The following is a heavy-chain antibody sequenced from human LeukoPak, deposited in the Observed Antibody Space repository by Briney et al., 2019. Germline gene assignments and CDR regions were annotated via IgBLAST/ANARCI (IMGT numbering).Heavy chain of an antibody. CDR1: GFTFSSYG. CDR2: IRYDGSNK. D-gene: IGHD3-10*01. J-gene: IGHJ4*02. CDR3: ARDSGAKYYYGSGSYLY. Sequence: GGSLRLSCAASGFTFSSYGMHWVRQAPGKGLEWVAFIRYDGSNKYYADSVKGRFTISRDNAKNSLYLQMNSLRAEDTAVYYCARDSGAKYYYGSGSYLYWGQGTLVTVSS. V-gene: IGHV3-30*02.